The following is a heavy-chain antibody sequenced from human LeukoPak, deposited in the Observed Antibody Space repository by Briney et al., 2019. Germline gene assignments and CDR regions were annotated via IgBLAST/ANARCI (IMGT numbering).Heavy chain of an antibody. J-gene: IGHJ4*02. V-gene: IGHV3-30-3*01. CDR1: RFTFSSYA. CDR2: ISYDGSNK. CDR3: ARAQYYYDSSGSADY. Sequence: PGGSLRLSCAASRFTFSSYAMHWVRQAPGKGLEWVAVISYDGSNKYYADSVEGRFTISRDNSKNTLYPQMNSLRAEDTAVYYCARAQYYYDSSGSADYWGQGTLVTVSS. D-gene: IGHD3-22*01.